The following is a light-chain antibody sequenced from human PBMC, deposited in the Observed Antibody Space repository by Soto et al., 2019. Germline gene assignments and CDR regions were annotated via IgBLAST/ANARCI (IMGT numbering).Light chain of an antibody. CDR2: GNS. Sequence: QSVLTQPPSVSGAPGQRVTISCTGSSSNIGTGYDVHWYQQLPGTAPKLLIYGNSNRPSGVPDRFSGSKSGTSASLAITGLQDEDEADYYCQSYDSNLSFVFGGGTKLTVL. J-gene: IGLJ2*01. CDR1: SSNIGTGYD. V-gene: IGLV1-40*01. CDR3: QSYDSNLSFV.